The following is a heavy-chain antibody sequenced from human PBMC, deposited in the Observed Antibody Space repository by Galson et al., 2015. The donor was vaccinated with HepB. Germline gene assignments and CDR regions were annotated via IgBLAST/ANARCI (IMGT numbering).Heavy chain of an antibody. J-gene: IGHJ4*02. D-gene: IGHD3-22*01. Sequence: SVKVSCKASGYTFTNYAIHWVRQAPGQRLEWVGWINADNGNAIFSQKFQGRVTLNTDTSASTAYMELSSLTSEDTAALYCARAPKGYYYDRSGPFDHWGQGTLVTVSS. CDR3: ARAPKGYYYDRSGPFDH. CDR2: INADNGNA. V-gene: IGHV1-3*01. CDR1: GYTFTNYA.